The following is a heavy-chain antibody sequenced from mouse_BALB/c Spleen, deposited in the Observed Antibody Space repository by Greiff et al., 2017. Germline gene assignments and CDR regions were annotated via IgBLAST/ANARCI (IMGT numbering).Heavy chain of an antibody. CDR3: ARDPYYGYAMDY. D-gene: IGHD2-10*01. Sequence: EVKLMESGPGLVKPSQSLSLTCTVTGYSITSDYAWHWIRQFPGNKLEWMGYISYSGSTSYNPSLKSRISITRDTSKNQFFLQLNSVTTEDTATYYCARDPYYGYAMDYWGQGTSVTVSS. CDR2: ISYSGST. CDR1: GYSITSDYA. J-gene: IGHJ4*01. V-gene: IGHV3-2*02.